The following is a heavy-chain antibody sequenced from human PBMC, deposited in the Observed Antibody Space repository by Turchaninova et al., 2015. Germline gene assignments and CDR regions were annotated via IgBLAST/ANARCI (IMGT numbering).Heavy chain of an antibody. CDR2: IYHTGST. D-gene: IGHD2-2*01. CDR3: ARVLKVCSSTSCSPSAFDI. Sequence: QVQLQQWGAGLLKPSETLSLPCAVYPGYFMAYYWSLIRQPPGKGLEWIGEIYHTGSTNYNTSLKSRVTISIETSKNQFSLKLSSVTAADTAVYYCARVLKVCSSTSCSPSAFDIWGQGTMVTVSS. CDR1: PGYFMAYY. V-gene: IGHV4-34*01. J-gene: IGHJ3*02.